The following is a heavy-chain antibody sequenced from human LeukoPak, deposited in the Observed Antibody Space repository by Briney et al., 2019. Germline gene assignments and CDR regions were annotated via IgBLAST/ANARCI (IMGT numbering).Heavy chain of an antibody. CDR1: GFTFSSYW. D-gene: IGHD3-10*01. CDR2: INSDGSST. V-gene: IGHV3-74*01. J-gene: IGHJ3*02. Sequence: GGSLRLSCAASGFTFSSYWMHWVRHAPGKGLVWVSRINSDGSSTIYADSVKGRFTISRDNAKDTLYLQMNSLRAEDTAVYYCVRDFHYAFDIWGQGTTVTVSS. CDR3: VRDFHYAFDI.